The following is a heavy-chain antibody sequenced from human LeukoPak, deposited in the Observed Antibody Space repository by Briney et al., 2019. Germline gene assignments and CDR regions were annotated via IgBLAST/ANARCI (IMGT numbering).Heavy chain of an antibody. D-gene: IGHD6-6*01. Sequence: GASVKVSCKASGYTFTSYDINWVRQATGQGLEWMGWMNPNSGNTGYAQKFHGRVTITRNTSISTAYMELSSLRSEDTAVHYCARVGRYSSSDYWGQGTLVTVSS. CDR2: MNPNSGNT. CDR1: GYTFTSYD. J-gene: IGHJ4*02. V-gene: IGHV1-8*03. CDR3: ARVGRYSSSDY.